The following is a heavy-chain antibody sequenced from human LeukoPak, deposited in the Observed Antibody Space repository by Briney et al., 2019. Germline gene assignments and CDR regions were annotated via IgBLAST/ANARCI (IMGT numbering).Heavy chain of an antibody. CDR1: GGSISSSLYY. CDR2: FYYSGST. V-gene: IGHV4-39*01. CDR3: TTTTRGWYGVGDY. Sequence: SETLSLTCTVSGGSISSSLYYWGWIRQAPGKELEWIGSFYYSGSTYYNASLKSRVTISVDTSKSQFSLKLSSVTATDTAVYYCTTTTRGWYGVGDYWGQGTLVTVSS. J-gene: IGHJ4*02. D-gene: IGHD6-19*01.